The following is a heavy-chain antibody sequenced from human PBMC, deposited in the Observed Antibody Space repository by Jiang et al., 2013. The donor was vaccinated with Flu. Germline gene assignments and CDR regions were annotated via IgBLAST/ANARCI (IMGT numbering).Heavy chain of an antibody. Sequence: SGAEVKKPGASVKVSCKASGYTFTSYGISWVRQAPGQGLEWMGGIIPIFGTANYAQKFQGRVTITADESTSTAYMELSSLRSEDTAVYYCASSATTWGKHFDYWGQGTLVTVSS. V-gene: IGHV1-69*13. J-gene: IGHJ4*02. CDR3: ASSATTWGKHFDY. CDR2: IIPIFGTA. CDR1: GYTFTSYG. D-gene: IGHD3-16*01.